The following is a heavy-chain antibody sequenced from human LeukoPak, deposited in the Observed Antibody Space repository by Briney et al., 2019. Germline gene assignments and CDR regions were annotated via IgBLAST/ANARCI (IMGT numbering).Heavy chain of an antibody. D-gene: IGHD6-13*01. Sequence: GGSLRLSCAASGFTFSDYYMSRIRQAPGKGLEWVSYISSSGSTIYYADSVKGRFTFSRDNAKNSLFLQMNSLRAEDTAVYYCASSSRWYVGWFDPWGQGTLVTVSS. J-gene: IGHJ5*02. CDR2: ISSSGSTI. V-gene: IGHV3-11*01. CDR1: GFTFSDYY. CDR3: ASSSRWYVGWFDP.